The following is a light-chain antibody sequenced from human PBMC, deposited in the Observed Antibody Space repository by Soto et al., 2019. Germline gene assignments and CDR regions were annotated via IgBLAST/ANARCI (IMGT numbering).Light chain of an antibody. CDR3: QQYGSSPLT. CDR2: GAS. Sequence: IVLTQSPGPLSLSPGERATLSFRASESVRDNYLAWYQQRSGQAPRLVIYGASSRASAVPDRFSGSGSGADFTLTISRLEPEDFAVYYCQQYGSSPLTFGGGTKVDIK. V-gene: IGKV3-20*01. J-gene: IGKJ4*01. CDR1: ESVRDNY.